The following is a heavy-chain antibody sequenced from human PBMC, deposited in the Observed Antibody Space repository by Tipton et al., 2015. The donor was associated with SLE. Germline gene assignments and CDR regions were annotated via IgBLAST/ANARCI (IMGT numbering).Heavy chain of an antibody. J-gene: IGHJ3*02. CDR1: GFTFDDYA. D-gene: IGHD3-22*01. V-gene: IGHV3-9*01. CDR3: AKGAPHYISGSYALYI. Sequence: SLRLSCAASGFTFDDYAMHWVRQAPGKGLEWVSGISWNSGSIGYADSVKGRFTISRDNAKNSLYLQMNSLRAEDTAMYYCAKGAPHYISGSYALYIWGQGTMVPVAS. CDR2: ISWNSGSI.